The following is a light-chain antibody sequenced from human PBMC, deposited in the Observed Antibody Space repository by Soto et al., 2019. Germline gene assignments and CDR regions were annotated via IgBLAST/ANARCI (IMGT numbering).Light chain of an antibody. J-gene: IGLJ1*01. CDR3: KSYEGSNIYV. CDR1: SSDVGGYNY. CDR2: EVN. Sequence: QSALTQPPSASGSPGQSVTISCTGTSSDVGGYNYVSWYQQHPGKAPKLMIYEVNKRPSGVPDRFSGSKSGNTASLTVSGLQAEDEADYYCKSYEGSNIYVFGTGTRSPS. V-gene: IGLV2-8*01.